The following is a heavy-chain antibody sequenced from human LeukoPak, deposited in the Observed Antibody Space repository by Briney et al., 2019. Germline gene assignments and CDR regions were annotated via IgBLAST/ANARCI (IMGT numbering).Heavy chain of an antibody. Sequence: GRSLRLSCAATGFTFSSYGMHWVRQAPGKGLEWVAVIWYDGSNKYYADSVKGRFTISRDNSKNTLYLQMNSLRAEDTAVYYCAREESGVFGYWGQGTLVTVSS. CDR3: AREESGVFGY. CDR2: IWYDGSNK. V-gene: IGHV3-33*01. CDR1: GFTFSSYG. D-gene: IGHD6-25*01. J-gene: IGHJ4*02.